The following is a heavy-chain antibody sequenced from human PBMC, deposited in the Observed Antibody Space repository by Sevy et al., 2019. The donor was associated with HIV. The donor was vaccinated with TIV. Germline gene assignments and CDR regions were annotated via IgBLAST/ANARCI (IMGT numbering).Heavy chain of an antibody. J-gene: IGHJ4*02. Sequence: GGSLRLSCAASGFTFSKYGMGWVRQAPGKGLEWVANIKQDAGQKYYVDSVKGRFTISRDNAKNSLYLQMNSLRAEYTAVYFCARDDWNYYFHYWGQGTLVNVSS. CDR3: ARDDWNYYFHY. V-gene: IGHV3-7*01. CDR2: IKQDAGQK. CDR1: GFTFSKYG. D-gene: IGHD1-7*01.